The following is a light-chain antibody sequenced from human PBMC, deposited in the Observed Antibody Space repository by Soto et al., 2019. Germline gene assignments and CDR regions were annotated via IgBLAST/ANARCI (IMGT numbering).Light chain of an antibody. CDR3: QHYNSYSEA. J-gene: IGKJ1*01. CDR1: QTISSW. CDR2: KAS. V-gene: IGKV1-5*03. Sequence: DILLTQSPSTLSGSVGDRVTITCRASQTISSWLAWYQQKPGKAPKLLIYKASTLKSGVPSRFSGSGSGTEFTLTISSLQPDDFATYYCQHYNSYSEAFSQGTKVDI.